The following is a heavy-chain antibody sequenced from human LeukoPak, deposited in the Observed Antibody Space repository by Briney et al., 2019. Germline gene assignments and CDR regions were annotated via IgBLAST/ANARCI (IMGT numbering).Heavy chain of an antibody. Sequence: GGSLRLSCAASGFTFDDYTMHWVRQAPGKGLEWVSLISWDGGSTYYADSVKGRFTISRDNSKNSLYLQMNSLRTEDTALYYCAKDTDYGSGLNWFDPWGQGTLVTVSS. J-gene: IGHJ5*02. CDR3: AKDTDYGSGLNWFDP. CDR1: GFTFDDYT. D-gene: IGHD3-10*01. V-gene: IGHV3-43*01. CDR2: ISWDGGST.